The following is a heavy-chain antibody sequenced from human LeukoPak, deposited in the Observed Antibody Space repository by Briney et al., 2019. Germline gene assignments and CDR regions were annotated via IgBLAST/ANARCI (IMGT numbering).Heavy chain of an antibody. V-gene: IGHV3-21*01. Sequence: GGSLRLSCAASGFTFSSYSMNWVRQAPGKGLEWVSSISSSSSYIYYADSLKGRFTISRDNAKKSLYLQINSLRAEDTAVYYCARVGLDRRGYSGYEAFDYWGQGTLVTVSS. CDR3: ARVGLDRRGYSGYEAFDY. CDR1: GFTFSSYS. D-gene: IGHD5-12*01. J-gene: IGHJ4*02. CDR2: ISSSSSYI.